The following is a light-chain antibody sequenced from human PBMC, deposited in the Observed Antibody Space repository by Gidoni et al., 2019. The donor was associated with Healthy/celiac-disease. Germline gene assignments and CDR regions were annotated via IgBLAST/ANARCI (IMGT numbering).Light chain of an antibody. Sequence: SVLTQPPSVSAAPGQKVTIYCSGSSSNIGNNYVSWYQQLPGTAPKLIIYDNNKRPSWIPDRFSGSKSGTSATLGITGLQTGDEADYYCGTWDSSLSALFGGGTKLTVL. CDR1: SSNIGNNY. J-gene: IGLJ2*01. V-gene: IGLV1-51*01. CDR3: GTWDSSLSAL. CDR2: DNN.